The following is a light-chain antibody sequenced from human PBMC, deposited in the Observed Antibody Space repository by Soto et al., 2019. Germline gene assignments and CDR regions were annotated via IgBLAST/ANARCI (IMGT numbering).Light chain of an antibody. CDR2: EVS. CDR1: SSDVGSYNR. Sequence: LTQPPSVSGSPGQSVTISCTGTSSDVGSYNRVSWYQQPPGTAPKLMIYEVSNRPSGVPDRFSGSKSGNTASLTISGLQAEDEADYYCSLYTSSSTFVVFGGGTKLTVL. J-gene: IGLJ2*01. CDR3: SLYTSSSTFVV. V-gene: IGLV2-18*01.